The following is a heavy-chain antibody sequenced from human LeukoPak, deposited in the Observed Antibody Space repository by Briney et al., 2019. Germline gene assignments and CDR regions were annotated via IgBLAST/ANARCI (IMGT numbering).Heavy chain of an antibody. CDR3: ARGDGDYGFDY. Sequence: PSETLSLTCTVSGGSISSYYWSWLRQPPGKGLEWIGYIYYSGSTNYNPSLTSRGTITVDTSKNQFSLKLSSVTAADTAVYYCARGDGDYGFDYWGQGPLVTVSS. V-gene: IGHV4-59*01. J-gene: IGHJ4*02. D-gene: IGHD4-17*01. CDR1: GGSISSYY. CDR2: IYYSGST.